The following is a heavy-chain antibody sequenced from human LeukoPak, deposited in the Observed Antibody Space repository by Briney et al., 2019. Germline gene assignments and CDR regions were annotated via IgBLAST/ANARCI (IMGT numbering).Heavy chain of an antibody. D-gene: IGHD2-15*01. J-gene: IGHJ4*02. Sequence: PSQTLSLTCTVSGDSISSGDYYWTWIRQPPGKGLEWIGYIYHSGSTYYNPSLKSRVTISVDRSKNQFSLKLRSVTAADTAVYYCARVRGVVVDAYYFDYWGQGTPVTVSS. CDR1: GDSISSGDYY. CDR2: IYHSGST. V-gene: IGHV4-30-2*01. CDR3: ARVRGVVVDAYYFDY.